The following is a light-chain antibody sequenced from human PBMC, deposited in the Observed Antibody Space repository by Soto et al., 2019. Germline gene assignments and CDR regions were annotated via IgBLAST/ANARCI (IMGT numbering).Light chain of an antibody. Sequence: SYELTQPPSVSVAPGQTARIPCGGKKIGSKSVHWYKQKPGQAPVLVVYHDSDRPSGIPERCSGSNSENTATLTISRVEAGDEADYYCQVWDSAVDNHNYVFGAGTKVTVL. CDR1: KIGSKS. V-gene: IGLV3-21*02. CDR2: HDS. CDR3: QVWDSAVDNHNYV. J-gene: IGLJ1*01.